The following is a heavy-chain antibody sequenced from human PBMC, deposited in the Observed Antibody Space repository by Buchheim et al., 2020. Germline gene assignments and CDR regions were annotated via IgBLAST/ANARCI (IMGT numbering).Heavy chain of an antibody. CDR3: ARGRYCSSTSCYPSFAFDL. J-gene: IGHJ3*01. CDR2: IKQDGSEK. CDR1: GFTFSSHW. D-gene: IGHD2-2*01. Sequence: EVQLVESGGGLVQPGGSLRLSCAASGFTFSSHWMSWVRQAPGKGLEWVANIKQDGSEKHYVDSVKGRSTFSRDNAKNSLYLQMNSLRAEDTAVYYCARGRYCSSTSCYPSFAFDLWGQGT. V-gene: IGHV3-7*04.